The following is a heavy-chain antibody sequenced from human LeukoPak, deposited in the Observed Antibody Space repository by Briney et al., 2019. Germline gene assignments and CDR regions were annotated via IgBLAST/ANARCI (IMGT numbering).Heavy chain of an antibody. CDR1: GYTFADYY. CDR3: ARASYYYDSSGYPGYYFDY. CDR2: INPNSGGT. D-gene: IGHD3-22*01. V-gene: IGHV1-2*02. Sequence: ASVKVSCKASGYTFADYYMHWVRQAPGQGLEWMGWINPNSGGTNYAQKFQGRVTMTRDTSISTAYMELSRLRSDDTAVYYCARASYYYDSSGYPGYYFDYWGQGTLVTVSS. J-gene: IGHJ4*02.